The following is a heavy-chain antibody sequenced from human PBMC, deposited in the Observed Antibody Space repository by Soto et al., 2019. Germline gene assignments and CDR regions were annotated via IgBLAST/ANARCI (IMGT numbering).Heavy chain of an antibody. Sequence: GASVKVSCKASGGTFSSYAISWVRQAPGQGLEWTGGIIPIFGTANYAQKFQGRVTITADESTSTAYMELSSLRSEDTAVYYCARERNYYDSSGYYVYYYGMDVWGQGTTVTVSS. CDR3: ARERNYYDSSGYYVYYYGMDV. D-gene: IGHD3-22*01. CDR2: IIPIFGTA. V-gene: IGHV1-69*13. CDR1: GGTFSSYA. J-gene: IGHJ6*02.